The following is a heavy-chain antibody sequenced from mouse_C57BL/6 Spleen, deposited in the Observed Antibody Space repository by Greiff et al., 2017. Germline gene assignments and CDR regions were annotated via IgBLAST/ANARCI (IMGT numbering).Heavy chain of an antibody. CDR3: TGYYGSSSYARDY. CDR1: GFNFKDYY. D-gene: IGHD1-1*01. CDR2: IDPEDGDT. Sequence: EVMLVESGAELVRPGASVKLSCTASGFNFKDYYMHWVKQRPEQGLEWIGRIDPEDGDTEYAPKFQGKATMTADTSSNTAYLQLSSLTSEDTAVYYGTGYYGSSSYARDYWGQGTSVTVSS. V-gene: IGHV14-1*01. J-gene: IGHJ4*01.